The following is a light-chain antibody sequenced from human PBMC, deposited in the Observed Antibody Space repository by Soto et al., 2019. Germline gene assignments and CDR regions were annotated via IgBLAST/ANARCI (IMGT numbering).Light chain of an antibody. CDR1: SSDVGGHNS. CDR2: NVS. Sequence: ALTQPASVSGSPGQSITISCTVTSSDVGGHNSVSWYQQHPGKAPKLMIYNVSNRPSGVSNRFSGSKSGNTASLTISGLLAEDEADDYCTSYTSSSTYVFGAGTKVAVL. J-gene: IGLJ1*01. CDR3: TSYTSSSTYV. V-gene: IGLV2-14*01.